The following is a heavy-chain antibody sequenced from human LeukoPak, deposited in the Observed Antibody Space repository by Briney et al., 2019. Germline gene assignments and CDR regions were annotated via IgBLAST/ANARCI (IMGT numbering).Heavy chain of an antibody. CDR2: IYSGGST. V-gene: IGHV3-53*01. CDR1: GFTFNTYA. Sequence: GGSLRLSCSASGFTFNTYAMHWVRQAPGKGLEWVSGIYSGGSTYYADSVKGRFAISRDNSKNTLYLQMNSLRAEDTAVYYCARDSSSWYYFDYWGQGTLVTVSS. J-gene: IGHJ4*02. CDR3: ARDSSSWYYFDY. D-gene: IGHD6-13*01.